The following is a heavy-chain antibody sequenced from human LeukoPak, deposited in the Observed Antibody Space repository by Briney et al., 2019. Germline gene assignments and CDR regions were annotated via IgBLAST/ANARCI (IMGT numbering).Heavy chain of an antibody. CDR2: VYRSGSS. J-gene: IGHJ4*02. V-gene: IGHV4-39*01. D-gene: IGHD6-19*01. CDR1: GDSISTSSNY. CDR3: ARRGTSGWAYYFDF. Sequence: PSETLSLTCTVSGDSISTSSNYWGWIRQLPGKGLEWIGSVYRSGSSYYNPSLNNRVTISVDRSKNQFTLNLTSVTAADTAVYYCARRGTSGWAYYFDFWGQGSLLTVSS.